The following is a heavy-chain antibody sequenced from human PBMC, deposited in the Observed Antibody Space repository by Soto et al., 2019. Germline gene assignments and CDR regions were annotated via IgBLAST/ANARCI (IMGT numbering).Heavy chain of an antibody. CDR2: INDDGSGT. J-gene: IGHJ4*02. V-gene: IGHV3-74*01. Sequence: EVQLVESGGDLVQPGGSLRLSCEASGITFSSYWMHWVRQAPGKGLVWVSRINDDGSGTSYGDSVKGRFTISRDNAKNTVYLQMNGLSAEDTAVYYCATLQMTGPDYWGQGTPVTVSS. CDR1: GITFSSYW. CDR3: ATLQMTGPDY.